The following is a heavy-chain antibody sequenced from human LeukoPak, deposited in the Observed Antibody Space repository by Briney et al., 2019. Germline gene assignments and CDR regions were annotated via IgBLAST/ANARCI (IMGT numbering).Heavy chain of an antibody. J-gene: IGHJ4*02. V-gene: IGHV3-72*01. CDR3: TRAQKYSGSYYFDS. CDR1: GFPFSDDY. CDR2: ARNKANSYTT. Sequence: GGSLRLSCAASGFPFSDDYMDWVRQAPGKGLEWVGRARNKANSYTTEYAASVRGRFTISRDDSKNSLYLQMGSLIIEDTAVYYCTRAQKYSGSYYFDSWGQGTLVTVST. D-gene: IGHD1-26*01.